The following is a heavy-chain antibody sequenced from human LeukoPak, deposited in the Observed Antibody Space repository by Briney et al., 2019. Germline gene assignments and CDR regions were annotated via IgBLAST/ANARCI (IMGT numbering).Heavy chain of an antibody. CDR2: IWYDGSNK. CDR1: GFTFSSYG. V-gene: IGHV3-30*02. J-gene: IGHJ3*02. D-gene: IGHD3-22*01. Sequence: GGSLRLSCAASGFTFSSYGMHWVRQAPGKGLEWVAVIWYDGSNKYYADSVKGRFTISRDNSKNTLYLQMNSLRAEDTAVYYCAKASLMYYYDSSAPGDAFDIWGQGTMVTVSS. CDR3: AKASLMYYYDSSAPGDAFDI.